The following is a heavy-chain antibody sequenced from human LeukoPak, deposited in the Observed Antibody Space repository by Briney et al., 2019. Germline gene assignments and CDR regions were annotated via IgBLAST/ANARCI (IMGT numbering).Heavy chain of an antibody. CDR2: ISGSGANT. CDR1: GFTFSTYV. CDR3: ATLVIITTSPGAFDI. Sequence: GRSLRLSCAASGFTFSTYVMTWVRQAPGKGLEWVSSISGSGANTFYADSVKGRFTISRDNSKNTLYLQINSLRAGDTAVYYCATLVIITTSPGAFDIWGQGTMVTVSS. J-gene: IGHJ3*02. D-gene: IGHD3-22*01. V-gene: IGHV3-23*01.